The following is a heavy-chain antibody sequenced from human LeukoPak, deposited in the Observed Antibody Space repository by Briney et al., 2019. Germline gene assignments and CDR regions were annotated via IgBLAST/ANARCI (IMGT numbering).Heavy chain of an antibody. Sequence: SETLSLTCTVSGGSISSSSYYWGWIRQPPGKGLEWVGSIYYSGSTYYNPSLKSRVTISVDTSKNQFSLKLSSVTAADTAVYYCARRPATTKGTNWFDPWGQGTLVTVSS. CDR2: IYYSGST. CDR1: GGSISSSSYY. CDR3: ARRPATTKGTNWFDP. V-gene: IGHV4-39*01. J-gene: IGHJ5*02. D-gene: IGHD4-17*01.